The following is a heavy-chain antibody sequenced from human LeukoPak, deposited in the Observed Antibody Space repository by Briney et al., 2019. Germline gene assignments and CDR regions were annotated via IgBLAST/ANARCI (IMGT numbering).Heavy chain of an antibody. D-gene: IGHD3-10*01. V-gene: IGHV1-18*01. J-gene: IGHJ6*03. CDR1: GYTFTSYG. Sequence: ASVKVSCKASGYTFTSYGISWVRQAPGQGLEWMGWISGYNGNTNYAQKLQGRVTMTTDTSTSTACMELRSLRSDDTAVYYCARSVGLGEFFSFYMDVWGKGTTVTISS. CDR2: ISGYNGNT. CDR3: ARSVGLGEFFSFYMDV.